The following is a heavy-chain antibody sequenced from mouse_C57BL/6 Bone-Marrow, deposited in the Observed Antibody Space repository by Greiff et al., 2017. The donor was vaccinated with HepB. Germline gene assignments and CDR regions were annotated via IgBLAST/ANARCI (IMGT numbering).Heavy chain of an antibody. D-gene: IGHD1-1*01. CDR3: APIYYYGSSCGYFDY. Sequence: VHVKQSGPELVKPGASVKMSCKASGYTFTDYNMHWVKQSHGKSLEWIGYINPNNGGTSYNQKFKGKATLTVNKSSSTAYMELRSLTSEDSAVYYCAPIYYYGSSCGYFDYWGQGTTLTVSS. CDR1: GYTFTDYN. CDR2: INPNNGGT. V-gene: IGHV1-22*01. J-gene: IGHJ2*01.